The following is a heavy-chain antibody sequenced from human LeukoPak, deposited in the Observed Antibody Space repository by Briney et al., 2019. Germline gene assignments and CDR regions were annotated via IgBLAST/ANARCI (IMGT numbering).Heavy chain of an antibody. CDR3: ARGQQLGSYNWFDP. J-gene: IGHJ5*02. Sequence: SETLSLTCAVYGGSFSGYYWSWIRQPPGKGLEWIGEINHSGSTNYNPSLKSRVTISVDTSKNQFSLKLSPVTAADTAVYYCARGQQLGSYNWFDPWGQGTLVTVSS. D-gene: IGHD6-13*01. CDR2: INHSGST. CDR1: GGSFSGYY. V-gene: IGHV4-34*01.